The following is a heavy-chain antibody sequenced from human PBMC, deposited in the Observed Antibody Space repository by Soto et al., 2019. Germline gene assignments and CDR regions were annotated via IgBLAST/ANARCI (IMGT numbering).Heavy chain of an antibody. CDR3: ARINGYYDFWSGYYSPKLIPYGMDV. Sequence: GGSLRLSCAASGFTFSSYEMNWVRQAPGKGLKWVSYISSSGSTIYYADSVKGRFTISRDNAKNSLYLQMNSLRAEDTAVYYCARINGYYDFWSGYYSPKLIPYGMDVWGQGTTVTVSS. D-gene: IGHD3-3*01. CDR1: GFTFSSYE. J-gene: IGHJ6*02. V-gene: IGHV3-48*03. CDR2: ISSSGSTI.